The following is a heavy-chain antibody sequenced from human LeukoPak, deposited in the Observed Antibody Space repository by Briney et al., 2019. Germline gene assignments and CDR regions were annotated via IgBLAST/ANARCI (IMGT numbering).Heavy chain of an antibody. CDR2: INPRGVGT. D-gene: IGHD3-16*01. Sequence: ASVKVSFKASGYTFTNYYIHWVRQAPGQGLEWMGIINPRGVGTTYAQVFQGRVTMTMDMSTSTVYMELSSLRSEDTAVFYCARVNRGAYGQLDYWGQGTLVTVSS. V-gene: IGHV1-46*01. CDR3: ARVNRGAYGQLDY. CDR1: GYTFTNYY. J-gene: IGHJ4*02.